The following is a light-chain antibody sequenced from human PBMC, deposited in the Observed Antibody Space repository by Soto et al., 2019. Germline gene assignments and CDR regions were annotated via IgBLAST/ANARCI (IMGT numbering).Light chain of an antibody. V-gene: IGKV3-20*01. Sequence: EFVLTQSPGTLSLSPGERATLSCRASQTVRNNYLAWYQQKPGQAPRLLIYGASNRATGIPDRFSGSGSGTDFTLTISRLEPEDFATYYCQKYNSAPWTFGQGTKVDIK. J-gene: IGKJ1*01. CDR1: QTVRNNY. CDR2: GAS. CDR3: QKYNSAPWT.